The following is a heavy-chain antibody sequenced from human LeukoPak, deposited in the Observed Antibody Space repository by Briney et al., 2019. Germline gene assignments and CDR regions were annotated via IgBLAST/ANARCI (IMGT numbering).Heavy chain of an antibody. J-gene: IGHJ6*02. Sequence: GGSLRLSCAASGFTFSSYSMNWVRQAPGKGLEWISVIYSGGSTYYADSVKGRFTISRDNSKNTLYLQMNSLRAEDTAMYYCARDQGVNYYYGMDVWGQGTTVTVSS. CDR2: IYSGGST. D-gene: IGHD3-16*02. CDR1: GFTFSSYS. CDR3: ARDQGVNYYYGMDV. V-gene: IGHV3-53*01.